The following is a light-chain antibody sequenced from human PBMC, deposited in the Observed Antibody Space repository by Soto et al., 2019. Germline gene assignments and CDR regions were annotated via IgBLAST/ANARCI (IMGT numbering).Light chain of an antibody. Sequence: EIVLTQSPATLSLSPGERATLSCRASQSVSSYVAWYQQKPGQAPRLLIYDASNRDTGIPARFSGSESGTGSTPTICSLEAEDFAVYYWQQRSVFGRGTKEDIK. CDR3: QQRSV. J-gene: IGKJ3*01. V-gene: IGKV3-11*01. CDR1: QSVSSY. CDR2: DAS.